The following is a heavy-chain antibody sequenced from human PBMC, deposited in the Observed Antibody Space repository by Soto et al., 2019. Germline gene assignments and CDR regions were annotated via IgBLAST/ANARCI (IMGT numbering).Heavy chain of an antibody. V-gene: IGHV4-39*01. CDR1: GGSISSSSYY. CDR3: AGYPFFGVVPFDY. CDR2: IYYSGST. D-gene: IGHD3-3*01. Sequence: QLQLQESGPGLVKPSETLSLTCTVSGGSISSSSYYWGWIRQPPGKGLEWIGSIYYSGSTYYNPSLKSRVTISVDTSKNQFSLKLSSVTAADTAVYYCAGYPFFGVVPFDYWGQGTLVTVSS. J-gene: IGHJ4*02.